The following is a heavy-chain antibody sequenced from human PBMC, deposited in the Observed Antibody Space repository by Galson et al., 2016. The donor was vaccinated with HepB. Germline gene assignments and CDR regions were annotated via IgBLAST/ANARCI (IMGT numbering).Heavy chain of an antibody. CDR2: INHSGSP. D-gene: IGHD2-2*01. J-gene: IGHJ6*04. CDR1: GGSLSGYY. CDR3: ARGRKNLPAAIYSRGMDV. V-gene: IGHV4-34*01. Sequence: ETLSLTCAVYGGSLSGYYWSWIRQPPGKGLEWIGEINHSGSPNYNPSLKSRVTISIDTSKNQFSLKLSSVTAADTAVYYCARGRKNLPAAIYSRGMDVWGKGTTVTVSS.